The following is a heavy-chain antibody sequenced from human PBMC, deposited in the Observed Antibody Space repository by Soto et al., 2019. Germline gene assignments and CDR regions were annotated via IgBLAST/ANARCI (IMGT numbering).Heavy chain of an antibody. CDR3: AREEIEVVRSGMDV. V-gene: IGHV1-3*01. CDR1: GYTFTSYA. Sequence: QVQLVQSGAEVKKPGASVKVSCKASGYTFTSYAMHWVRQAPGQRLEWMGWINAGNGNTKYSQKFQGRVTITRDTSASTAYMELSSLRSEDTAVYYCAREEIEVVRSGMDVWGQGTTVTVSS. CDR2: INAGNGNT. J-gene: IGHJ6*02. D-gene: IGHD3-22*01.